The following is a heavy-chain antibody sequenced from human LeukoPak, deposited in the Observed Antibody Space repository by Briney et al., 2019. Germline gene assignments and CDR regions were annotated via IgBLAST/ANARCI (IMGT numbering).Heavy chain of an antibody. V-gene: IGHV1-8*01. Sequence: GASVKVCCKAAGYTFTSYDINWVRQAPGQGLEWMGWMNPTSGNTGYAQKFQGRVTMTRDASIATAYMELSSLTSEDTALYYCTRMRGYTYGYWYLDLWGRGTPVTVSS. CDR2: MNPTSGNT. CDR3: TRMRGYTYGYWYLDL. J-gene: IGHJ2*01. CDR1: GYTFTSYD. D-gene: IGHD5-18*01.